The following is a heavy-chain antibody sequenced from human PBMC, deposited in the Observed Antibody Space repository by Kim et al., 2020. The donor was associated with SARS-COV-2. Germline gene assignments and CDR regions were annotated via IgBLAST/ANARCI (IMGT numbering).Heavy chain of an antibody. CDR2: INPNSGVT. Sequence: ASVKVSCKASGYTFTGYYMHLVRQAPGQGLEWMGRINPNSGVTNYAQKFQGRVTMTRYTSISTAYMELSRLRSDDTAVYYCARGVPNYYYMDVWGKGTTVTVSS. D-gene: IGHD2-2*01. J-gene: IGHJ6*03. CDR1: GYTFTGYY. V-gene: IGHV1-2*06. CDR3: ARGVPNYYYMDV.